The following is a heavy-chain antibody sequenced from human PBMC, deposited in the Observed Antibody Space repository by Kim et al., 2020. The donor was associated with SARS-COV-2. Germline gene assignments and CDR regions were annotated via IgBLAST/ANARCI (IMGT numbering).Heavy chain of an antibody. CDR3: ARDRGVAGTSLSGY. CDR1: GYTFTSYA. J-gene: IGHJ4*02. D-gene: IGHD6-19*01. V-gene: IGHV1-3*01. Sequence: ASVKVSCKASGYTFTSYAMHWVRQAPGQRLEWMGWINAGNGNTKYSQKFQGRVTITRDTSASTAYMELSSLRSEDTAVYYCARDRGVAGTSLSGYWGQGTLVTVSS. CDR2: INAGNGNT.